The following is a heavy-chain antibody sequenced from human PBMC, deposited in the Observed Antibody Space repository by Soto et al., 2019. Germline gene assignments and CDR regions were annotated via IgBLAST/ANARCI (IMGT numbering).Heavy chain of an antibody. J-gene: IGHJ3*02. CDR3: ARDRVNYGDAFDI. CDR2: ISSSSSYI. V-gene: IGHV3-21*01. Sequence: EVQLVESGGGLVKPGGSLRLSCAASGFTFSSYSMNWVRQAPGKGLEWVSSISSSSSYIYYADSVKGRLTISRDNAKHSLYLQMNSLRAEETAVYYCARDRVNYGDAFDIWGPGTMVTVSS. D-gene: IGHD4-17*01. CDR1: GFTFSSYS.